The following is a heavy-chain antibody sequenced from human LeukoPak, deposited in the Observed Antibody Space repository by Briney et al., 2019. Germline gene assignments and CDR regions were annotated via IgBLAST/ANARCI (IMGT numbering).Heavy chain of an antibody. CDR3: VMAPPGD. D-gene: IGHD2-21*01. CDR2: INSGGDT. CDR1: GFSVSDKH. J-gene: IGHJ4*02. V-gene: IGHV3-53*01. Sequence: GGSLRLSCAVSGFSVSDKHIAWVRQAPGKGLKWASVINSGGDTNYADSVKGRFTISRDISKNTVFLQMDNLSSDDTAVYYCVMAPPGDWGLGTLVTVSS.